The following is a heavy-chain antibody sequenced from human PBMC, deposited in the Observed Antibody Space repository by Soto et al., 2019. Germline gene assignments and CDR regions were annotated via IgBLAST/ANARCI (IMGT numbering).Heavy chain of an antibody. CDR3: AKGGSAYCSGGSCYPPFDY. D-gene: IGHD2-15*01. V-gene: IGHV3-23*01. J-gene: IGHJ4*02. CDR2: ISGSGGIT. CDR1: GFTFTSYA. Sequence: EVQLLESGGGLVQPGGSLRLSCAASGFTFTSYAMSWVRQAPGKGLEWVSTISGSGGITFYADSVKGRFTISRDNSKDTLYLQMNSLRAEDTAVYYCAKGGSAYCSGGSCYPPFDYWGQGTLVTDSS.